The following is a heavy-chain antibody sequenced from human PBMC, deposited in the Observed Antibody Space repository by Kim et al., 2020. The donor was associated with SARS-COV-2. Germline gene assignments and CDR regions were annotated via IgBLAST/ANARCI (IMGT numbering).Heavy chain of an antibody. V-gene: IGHV3-49*02. J-gene: IGHJ4*02. D-gene: IGHD4-17*01. Sequence: TEYAESVKGRFTISRDDSKSIAYLQMNSLKTEDTAVYYCTRSTVTTPVDYWGQGTLVTVSS. CDR3: TRSTVTTPVDY. CDR2: T.